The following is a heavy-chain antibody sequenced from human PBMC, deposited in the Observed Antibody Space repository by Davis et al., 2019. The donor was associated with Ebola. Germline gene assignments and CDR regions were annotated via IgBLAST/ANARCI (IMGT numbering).Heavy chain of an antibody. D-gene: IGHD3-3*01. CDR3: AKVKQVNYDFWSGNYYYYGMDV. J-gene: IGHJ6*02. V-gene: IGHV3-30*04. CDR2: ISYDGSNK. CDR1: GFTFSSYA. Sequence: PGGSLRLSCAASGFTFSSYAMHWVRQAPGKGLEWVAVISYDGSNKYYADSVKGRFTISRDNSKNTLYLQMNSLRAEDTAVYYCAKVKQVNYDFWSGNYYYYGMDVWGQGTTVTVSS.